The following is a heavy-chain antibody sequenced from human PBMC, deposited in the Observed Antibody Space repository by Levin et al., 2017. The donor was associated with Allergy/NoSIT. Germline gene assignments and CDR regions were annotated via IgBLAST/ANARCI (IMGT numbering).Heavy chain of an antibody. V-gene: IGHV3-7*01. D-gene: IGHD6-19*01. J-gene: IGHJ5*02. CDR2: IKQDGSEK. Sequence: GGSLSLSFSSSFFPFLLSFLLFFLPSPLQGLAGVANIKQDGSEKNYVDSVKGRFTISRDNAKNSLYLQMNSLRAEDTAVYYCARYSSSSGWFDPWGQGTLVTVSS. CDR3: ARYSSSSGWFDP. CDR1: FFPFLLSF.